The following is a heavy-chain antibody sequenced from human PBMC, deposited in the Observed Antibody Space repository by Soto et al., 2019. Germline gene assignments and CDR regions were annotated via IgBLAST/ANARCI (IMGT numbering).Heavy chain of an antibody. CDR1: GFTFRSYV. V-gene: IGHV3-33*05. D-gene: IGHD3-16*01. CDR3: ARWGTTGGLDV. CDR2: TSYAGSNN. J-gene: IGHJ4*02. Sequence: QVQLVESGGGVVQPGTSLRLSCVGSGFTFRSYVLHWVRQAPGKGLEWVALTSYAGSNNFYGDSVKGRFTISRDNSRNTVELQMDSLRLEDTSLYYCARWGTTGGLDVWGQGTLVSVSS.